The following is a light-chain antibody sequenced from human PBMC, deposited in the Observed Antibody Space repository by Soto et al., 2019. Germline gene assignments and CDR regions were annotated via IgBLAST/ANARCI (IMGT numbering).Light chain of an antibody. Sequence: QSALTQPASVSGSPGLSITISCTGTSSDVGAYNFVSWYQQHPDKAPKLMIFDVSNRPSGVSNRFSGSKSGNTASLTISGLQSEDAAEYYCCSYTTSSNYVFGTGTKVTVL. CDR2: DVS. CDR1: SSDVGAYNF. CDR3: CSYTTSSNYV. V-gene: IGLV2-14*03. J-gene: IGLJ1*01.